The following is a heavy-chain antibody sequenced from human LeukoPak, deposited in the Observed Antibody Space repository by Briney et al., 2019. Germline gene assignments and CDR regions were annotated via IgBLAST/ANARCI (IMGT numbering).Heavy chain of an antibody. V-gene: IGHV3-30*04. D-gene: IGHD1-1*01. CDR3: AKATGNLGN. J-gene: IGHJ4*02. CDR2: ISSDGRYK. CDR1: GFTFSGYT. Sequence: GRSLRLSCAASGFTFSGYTMHWVRQAPGKGLEWVAFISSDGRYKSHADSVKGRFTISRDNSKSTLYLQMISLTVEDTAKYYCAKATGNLGNWGQGTLVTVSS.